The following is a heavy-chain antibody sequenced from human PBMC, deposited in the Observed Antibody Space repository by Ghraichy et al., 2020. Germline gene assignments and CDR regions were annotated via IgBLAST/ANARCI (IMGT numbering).Heavy chain of an antibody. D-gene: IGHD6-19*01. J-gene: IGHJ4*02. CDR1: GGSISSYY. CDR3: TRGRAVEPFDF. V-gene: IGHV4-59*01. Sequence: SETLSLTCTVSGGSISSYYWTWIRQPPGKGLEWIGYIYYSGSTNYSPSLKSRVTISVDTSKNQVSLKLSSVTAADTAVYYCTRGRAVEPFDFWGQGTPVTVSS. CDR2: IYYSGST.